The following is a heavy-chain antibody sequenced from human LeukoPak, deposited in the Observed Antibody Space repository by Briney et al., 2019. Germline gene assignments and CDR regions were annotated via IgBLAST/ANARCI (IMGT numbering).Heavy chain of an antibody. J-gene: IGHJ4*02. Sequence: SETLSLTCAVYGGSFSGYYWSWIRQPPGKGLEWIGEINHSGSTNYNPSLKSQVTISVDTSKNQFSLKLSSVTAADTAVYYCARHQGGGFDYWGQGTLVTVSS. CDR3: ARHQGGGFDY. D-gene: IGHD3-16*01. CDR1: GGSFSGYY. V-gene: IGHV4-34*01. CDR2: INHSGST.